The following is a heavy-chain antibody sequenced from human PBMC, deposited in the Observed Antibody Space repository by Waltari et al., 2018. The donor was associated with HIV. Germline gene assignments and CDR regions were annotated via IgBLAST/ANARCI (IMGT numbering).Heavy chain of an antibody. CDR3: ATSGYRTGPFDH. V-gene: IGHV3-7*01. J-gene: IGHJ4*02. CDR1: GFRFGSYW. D-gene: IGHD5-12*01. Sequence: EVQLVESGGVLVQPGGSLTLSCAAPGFRFGSYWMNVVRQAPGKGLEWVANIKPDGSTIYYVDSVKGRFSIARDNAQNSLYLHMNTLRVEDAAVYFCATSGYRTGPFDHWGQGTPVTVSS. CDR2: IKPDGSTI.